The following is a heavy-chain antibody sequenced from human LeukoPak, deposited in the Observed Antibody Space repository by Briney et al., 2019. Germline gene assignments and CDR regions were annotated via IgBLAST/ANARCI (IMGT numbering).Heavy chain of an antibody. CDR1: GFTFSSYA. CDR2: ISYDGSNK. Sequence: PGRSLRLSCAASGFTFSSYAMHWVRQAPGKGLEWVAVISYDGSNKYYADSVKGRLTISRDNSKNTLYLQMNSLRAEDTAVYYCARENYCSSTSCYGDRAYYYGMDVWGQGTTVTVSS. CDR3: ARENYCSSTSCYGDRAYYYGMDV. J-gene: IGHJ6*02. V-gene: IGHV3-30-3*01. D-gene: IGHD2-2*01.